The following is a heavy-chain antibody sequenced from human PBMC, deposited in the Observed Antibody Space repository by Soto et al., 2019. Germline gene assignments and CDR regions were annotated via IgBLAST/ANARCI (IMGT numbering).Heavy chain of an antibody. V-gene: IGHV1-46*01. D-gene: IGHD2-15*01. CDR1: GYTFTSYY. J-gene: IGHJ6*02. Sequence: GASVKVSCKASGYTFTSYYMHWVRQAPGQGLEWMGIINPSGGSTSYAQKFQGRVTMTRDTSTSTVYMELSSLRSEDTAVYYCADSPSLAYYGMDVWGQGTTVTVSS. CDR3: ADSPSLAYYGMDV. CDR2: INPSGGST.